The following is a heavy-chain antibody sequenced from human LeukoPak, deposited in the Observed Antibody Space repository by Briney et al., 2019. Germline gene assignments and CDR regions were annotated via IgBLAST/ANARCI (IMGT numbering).Heavy chain of an antibody. Sequence: GSLRLSCAASGLTFSSYGMSWVRQAPGKGLEWVSGISGSGSGGSTYYADSVKGRFTISRDNSKNTLYLQMNSLRAEDTAVYYCAKDRGILWWYFDYWGRGNLVTVSS. D-gene: IGHD2-21*01. V-gene: IGHV3-23*01. CDR3: AKDRGILWWYFDY. J-gene: IGHJ4*02. CDR2: ISGSGSGGST. CDR1: GLTFSSYG.